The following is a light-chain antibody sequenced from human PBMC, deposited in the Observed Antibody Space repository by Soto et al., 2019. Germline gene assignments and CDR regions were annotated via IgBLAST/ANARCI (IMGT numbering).Light chain of an antibody. CDR2: DVS. CDR3: QQHNNWPLT. CDR1: QSVTTN. V-gene: IGKV3-15*01. Sequence: EIVMTQSPAILSVSPGERVTLSCRAGQSVTTNFAWYQQKSGQSPRLLIYDVSTRATGVPARFSGTGSETDFTLTISSLQPEDSAVYYCQQHNNWPLTFGQGTRLEIK. J-gene: IGKJ5*01.